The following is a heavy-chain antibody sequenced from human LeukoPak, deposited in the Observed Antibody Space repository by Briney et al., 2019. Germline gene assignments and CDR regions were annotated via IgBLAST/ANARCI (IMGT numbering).Heavy chain of an antibody. CDR1: GFTFSNAW. D-gene: IGHD1-26*01. Sequence: GGSLRLSCAASGFTFSNAWMSWVRQAPGKGREWVSHITRSSTYTNYADSVKGRFTISRDNAKNSLYLQMNSLRAEDTAVYYCARDGVVGATLDYWGQGTLVTVSS. J-gene: IGHJ4*02. V-gene: IGHV3-11*05. CDR2: ITRSSTYT. CDR3: ARDGVVGATLDY.